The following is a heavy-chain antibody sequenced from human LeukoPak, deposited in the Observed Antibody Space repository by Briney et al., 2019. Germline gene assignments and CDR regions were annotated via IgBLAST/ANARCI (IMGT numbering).Heavy chain of an antibody. J-gene: IGHJ5*02. CDR1: GFTFSSYA. CDR3: ARKPSSSWFNWFDP. D-gene: IGHD6-13*01. CDR2: ISYDGSNK. Sequence: PGGSLRLSCAASGFTFSSYAMHWVRQAPGKGLEWVAVISYDGSNKYYADSVKGRFTISRDNSKNTLYLQMNSLRAEDTAVYHCARKPSSSWFNWFDPWGQGTLVTVSS. V-gene: IGHV3-30*04.